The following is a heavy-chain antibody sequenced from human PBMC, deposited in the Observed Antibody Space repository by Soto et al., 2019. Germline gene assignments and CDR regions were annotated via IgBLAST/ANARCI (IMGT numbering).Heavy chain of an antibody. CDR3: ASVDGTPTMTGVYYYYGLDV. CDR1: GFSISSYY. J-gene: IGHJ6*02. V-gene: IGHV4-59*01. CDR2: IFYGGST. D-gene: IGHD4-17*01. Sequence: PSETLSLTCAVSGFSISSYYWSWIRQPPGKGLEWIGYIFYGGSTNYSPSHKSRVTISLNTSKSQFYMTLSSVTAADTAVYYWASVDGTPTMTGVYYYYGLDVWGQGTTVTVSS.